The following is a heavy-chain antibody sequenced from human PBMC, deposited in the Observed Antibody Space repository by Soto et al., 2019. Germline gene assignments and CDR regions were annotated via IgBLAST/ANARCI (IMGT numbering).Heavy chain of an antibody. CDR1: GGSFRNYY. Sequence: SETLSLTCGVYGGSFRNYYWIWVRQPPGKGLEWIGEVNHSGEATYNPSLQSRLTISLDTSNNQFSLKMTSVTAADTAMYYCARGAREGYYYGMDGWGQGTTVTVS. D-gene: IGHD6-6*01. J-gene: IGHJ6*02. CDR3: ARGAREGYYYGMDG. CDR2: VNHSGEA. V-gene: IGHV4-34*01.